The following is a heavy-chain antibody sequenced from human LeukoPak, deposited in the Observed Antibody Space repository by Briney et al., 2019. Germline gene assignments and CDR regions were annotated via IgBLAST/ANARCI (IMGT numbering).Heavy chain of an antibody. Sequence: SETLSLTCTVSGGSISNYYWSWIRQPPGKGLEWIGYIYYSGSTNYNPSLKSRVTISVDTSKNQFSLKLNSVPAADTAVYYFAGVGIPPTLYFDCWGEGTLATASS. CDR1: GGSISNYY. V-gene: IGHV4-59*13. J-gene: IGHJ4*02. D-gene: IGHD1-14*01. CDR2: IYYSGST. CDR3: AGVGIPPTLYFDC.